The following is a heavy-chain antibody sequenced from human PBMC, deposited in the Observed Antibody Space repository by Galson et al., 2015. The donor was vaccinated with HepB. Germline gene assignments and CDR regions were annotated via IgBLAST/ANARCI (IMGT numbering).Heavy chain of an antibody. Sequence: SLRLSRAAAGFTFSSDSMNWVRQAPAKGREWVAYIGGSSSVLYYADSVNGRFTISRDNVKNSLYLQMNSLRDEDTAVYYCARAGGSYSDYWGQGTLVIVSS. CDR1: GFTFSSDS. D-gene: IGHD1-26*01. CDR3: ARAGGSYSDY. CDR2: IGGSSSVL. V-gene: IGHV3-48*02. J-gene: IGHJ4*02.